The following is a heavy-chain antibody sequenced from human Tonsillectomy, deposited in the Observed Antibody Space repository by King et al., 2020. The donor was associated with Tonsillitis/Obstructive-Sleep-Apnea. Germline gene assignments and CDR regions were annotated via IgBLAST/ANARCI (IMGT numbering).Heavy chain of an antibody. CDR1: GFTFSSYA. D-gene: IGHD2-2*01. CDR2: ISYDGSNK. CDR3: ARDWVVVVPAAPYGMDV. J-gene: IGHJ6*02. Sequence: VQLVESRGGVVQPGRSLRLSCAASGFTFSSYAMHWVRQAPGKGLEWVAVISYDGSNKYYADSVKGRFTISRDNSKNTLYLQMNSLRAEDTAAYYCARDWVVVVPAAPYGMDVWGQGTTVTVSS. V-gene: IGHV3-30*04.